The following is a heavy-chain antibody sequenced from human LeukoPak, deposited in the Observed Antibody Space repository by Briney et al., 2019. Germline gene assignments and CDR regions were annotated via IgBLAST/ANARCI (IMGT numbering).Heavy chain of an antibody. CDR2: IYYSGST. CDR3: ARDGLGYCSSTSCGLDY. D-gene: IGHD2-2*01. Sequence: PSETLSLTCTVSGGSISSYYWSWIRQPPGKGLEWIGYIYYSGSTNYNPSLKSRVTISVDTSKNQFSLKLSSVTAADTAVYYCARDGLGYCSSTSCGLDYWGQGTLVTVSS. J-gene: IGHJ4*02. V-gene: IGHV4-59*01. CDR1: GGSISSYY.